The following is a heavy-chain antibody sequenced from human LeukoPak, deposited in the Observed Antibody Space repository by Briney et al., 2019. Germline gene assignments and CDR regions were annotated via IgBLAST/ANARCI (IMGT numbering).Heavy chain of an antibody. Sequence: PGGSLRLSCAASGFNFFRYAMSWVRQAPGKGLEWVSAISVNGGSSYYADSVKGRFTISGDNSKNMLFLQMNSLRAEDTAVYYCAKSLNGDYLFDAFDIWGQGTMVTVSS. J-gene: IGHJ3*02. CDR2: ISVNGGSS. D-gene: IGHD4-17*01. CDR3: AKSLNGDYLFDAFDI. CDR1: GFNFFRYA. V-gene: IGHV3-23*01.